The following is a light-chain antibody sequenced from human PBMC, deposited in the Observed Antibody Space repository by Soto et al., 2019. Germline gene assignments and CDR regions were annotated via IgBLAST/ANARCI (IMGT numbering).Light chain of an antibody. V-gene: IGKV3-20*01. CDR1: QSVAYTY. J-gene: IGKJ4*01. CDR2: AAF. CDR3: QQYGTSPLT. Sequence: EIVLTQSPGTLSLSPGERATLSCRASQSVAYTYLAWYQQKPGQAPRLLIHAAFSRATGFPDRFSGSGSGTDFALTISRLESEDFAVYYCQQYGTSPLTFGGGTKLEIK.